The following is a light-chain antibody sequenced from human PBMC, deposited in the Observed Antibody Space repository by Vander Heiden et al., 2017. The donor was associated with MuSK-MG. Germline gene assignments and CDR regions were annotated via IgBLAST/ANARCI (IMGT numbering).Light chain of an antibody. CDR1: QSIGSS. V-gene: IGKV6-21*01. Sequence: EIVLTQSPDFQSVTPKEKVTITCRASQSIGSSLHWYQQKPDQSPKLLIKYASQYVAGVASRFSGSGSGTDFTLTINSLEAEDAATYYCQQRSSFPFTVGGGTKVEIK. CDR3: QQRSSFPFT. CDR2: YAS. J-gene: IGKJ4*01.